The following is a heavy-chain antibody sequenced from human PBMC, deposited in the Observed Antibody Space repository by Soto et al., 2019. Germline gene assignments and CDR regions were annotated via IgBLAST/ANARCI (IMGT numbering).Heavy chain of an antibody. Sequence: QVQLQQWGAGLLKPSETLSLTCAVYGGSFSGYYWSWIRQPPGKGLEWIGESNHSGSTNYNPSLQLRVPIPLDTTKHQFTLERRSVTAADTAVYYCARVFPVPAESGAWDLWGPGTMVTVSS. J-gene: IGHJ3*01. D-gene: IGHD7-27*01. CDR1: GGSFSGYY. V-gene: IGHV4-34*01. CDR2: SNHSGST. CDR3: ARVFPVPAESGAWDL.